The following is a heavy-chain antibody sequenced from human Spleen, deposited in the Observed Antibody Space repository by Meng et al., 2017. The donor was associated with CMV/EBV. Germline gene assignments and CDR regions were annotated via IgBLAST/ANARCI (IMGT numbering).Heavy chain of an antibody. CDR1: GYTYSDYY. J-gene: IGHJ4*02. V-gene: IGHV1-2*02. Sequence: ASVKVSCKASGYTYSDYYMHWVRQAPGQGLEWMGWINPNSGGTNYAQKFQGRVTMTRDTSISTAYMELSRLRSDDTAVYYCARANQVGAIGYWGQGTLVTVSS. D-gene: IGHD1-26*01. CDR2: INPNSGGT. CDR3: ARANQVGAIGY.